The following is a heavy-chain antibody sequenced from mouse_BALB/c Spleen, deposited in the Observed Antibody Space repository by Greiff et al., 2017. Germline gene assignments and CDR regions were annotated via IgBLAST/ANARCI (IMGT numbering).Heavy chain of an antibody. D-gene: IGHD3-2*01. Sequence: VQLKQSGAELVKPGASVKLSCTASGFNIKDTYMHWVKQRPEQGLEWIGRIDPANGNTKYDPKFQGKATITADTSSNTAYLQLSSLTSEDTAVYYCARGRTARAPFAMDYWGQGTSVTVSS. V-gene: IGHV14-3*02. CDR1: GFNIKDTY. CDR2: IDPANGNT. CDR3: ARGRTARAPFAMDY. J-gene: IGHJ4*01.